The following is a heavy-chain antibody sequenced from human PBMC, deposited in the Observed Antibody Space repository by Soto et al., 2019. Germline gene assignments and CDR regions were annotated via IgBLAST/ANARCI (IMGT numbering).Heavy chain of an antibody. CDR2: VYYSGTT. J-gene: IGHJ4*02. D-gene: IGHD4-17*01. CDR1: GGPVSDKTYY. CDR3: ARTTAVPNTLRSRYFFDY. Sequence: PSEPLSLTCSVSGGPVSDKTYYWSWIRQPPGKRLEWIGYVYYSGTTNYNPSLKSRVTISVDLSKNRFSLRLSSVTTADTALYYCARTTAVPNTLRSRYFFDYWGQGTLVTVSS. V-gene: IGHV4-61*01.